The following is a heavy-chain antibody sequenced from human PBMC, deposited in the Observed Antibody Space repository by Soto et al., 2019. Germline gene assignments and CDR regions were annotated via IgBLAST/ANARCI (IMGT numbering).Heavy chain of an antibody. J-gene: IGHJ4*02. CDR3: ARGRHGGDIVVVPAAIFDY. CDR1: GFTFSSYA. Sequence: GGSLRLSCAASGFTFSSYAMHWVRQAPGKGLEWVAVISYDGSNKYYADSVKGRFTISRDNSKNTLYLQMNSLRAEDTAVYYCARGRHGGDIVVVPAAIFDYWGQGTLVTVSS. V-gene: IGHV3-30-3*01. D-gene: IGHD2-2*01. CDR2: ISYDGSNK.